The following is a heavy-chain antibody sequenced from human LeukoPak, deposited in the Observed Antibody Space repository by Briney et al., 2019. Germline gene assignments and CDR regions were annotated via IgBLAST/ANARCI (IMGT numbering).Heavy chain of an antibody. D-gene: IGHD3-3*01. J-gene: IGHJ6*02. Sequence: GGSLRLSCAASGFTFSNAWMNWVRQAPGKGLEWVGRIKSKTDGGTTDYAAPEKGRFTISRDDSKNTLYLQMNSLKTEDTAVYYCTTDPYYDFWSGSEDYYYGMDVWGQGTTVTVSS. V-gene: IGHV3-15*07. CDR3: TTDPYYDFWSGSEDYYYGMDV. CDR1: GFTFSNAW. CDR2: IKSKTDGGTT.